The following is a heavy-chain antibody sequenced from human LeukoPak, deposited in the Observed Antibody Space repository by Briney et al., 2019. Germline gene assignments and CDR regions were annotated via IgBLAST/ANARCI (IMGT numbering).Heavy chain of an antibody. CDR2: INSDGSST. Sequence: WGSLRLSCAASGFTLSSYWMHWVRQAPGKGLVWVSRINSDGSSTTYADSVKGRFTISRDNAKNTLYLQMNSLRVEDTAVYYCAREGRVSGYDFDFWGQGTLVTVSS. V-gene: IGHV3-74*03. CDR3: AREGRVSGYDFDF. D-gene: IGHD5-12*01. CDR1: GFTLSSYW. J-gene: IGHJ4*02.